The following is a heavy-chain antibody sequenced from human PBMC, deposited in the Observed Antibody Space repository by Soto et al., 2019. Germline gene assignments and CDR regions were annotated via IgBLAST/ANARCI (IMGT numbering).Heavy chain of an antibody. Sequence: QVQLHESGPGLVKPSETLSLTCTVSGGSISNYYWSWIRQSPGKGLEWIGYISYIGTTNYNPSLKSRVTISVDTSKNQFSLRLTSVTAADTAAYYCVRGGGGYGNGMIDYWGQGTPVTVSS. V-gene: IGHV4-59*01. CDR3: VRGGGGYGNGMIDY. CDR1: GGSISNYY. J-gene: IGHJ4*02. CDR2: ISYIGTT. D-gene: IGHD5-18*01.